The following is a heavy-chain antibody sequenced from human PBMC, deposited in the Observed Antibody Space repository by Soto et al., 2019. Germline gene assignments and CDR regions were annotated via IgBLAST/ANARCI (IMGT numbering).Heavy chain of an antibody. Sequence: SETLSLTCTVSGHSLSSGGYYWSWIRQHPGKGLEWVGYIYFTGSTLYNPSLKSRLAMSLDTSKNQFSLRLTSVTAADTAVYFCARDWGSSGWPNWGQGTLVTVS. CDR2: IYFTGST. CDR1: GHSLSSGGYY. J-gene: IGHJ4*02. V-gene: IGHV4-31*03. D-gene: IGHD6-19*01. CDR3: ARDWGSSGWPN.